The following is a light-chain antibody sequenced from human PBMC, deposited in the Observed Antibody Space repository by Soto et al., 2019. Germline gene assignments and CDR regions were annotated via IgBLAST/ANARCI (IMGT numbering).Light chain of an antibody. CDR1: SSDVGSYNL. CDR3: CSYAGSSRV. V-gene: IGLV2-23*01. Sequence: QSALTQPASVSGSPGQSITISCTGTSSDVGSYNLVSWYQQHPGKAPKLMIYEGSKRPSGVSNRFSGSKSGNTASLTISGLQADDEADYYCCSYAGSSRVFGGGTQLTVL. CDR2: EGS. J-gene: IGLJ2*01.